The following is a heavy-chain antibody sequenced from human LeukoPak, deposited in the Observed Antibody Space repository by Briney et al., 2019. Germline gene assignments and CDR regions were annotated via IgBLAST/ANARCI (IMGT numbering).Heavy chain of an antibody. J-gene: IGHJ4*02. Sequence: PGGSLRLSCAASGFTFSSYGMHWVRQAPGKGLEWVAVISYDGSNKYYADSVKGRFTISRDNSKNTLYLQMNSLRAEDTAVYYCAKEHRRVDFWSIDYFDYWGQGTLVTVSS. V-gene: IGHV3-30*18. CDR3: AKEHRRVDFWSIDYFDY. CDR2: ISYDGSNK. D-gene: IGHD3-3*01. CDR1: GFTFSSYG.